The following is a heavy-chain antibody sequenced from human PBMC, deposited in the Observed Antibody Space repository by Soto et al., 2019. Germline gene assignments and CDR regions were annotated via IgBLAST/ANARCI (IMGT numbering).Heavy chain of an antibody. D-gene: IGHD2-21*01. CDR2: IKQDGSEK. J-gene: IGHJ4*02. V-gene: IGHV3-7*01. CDR3: AVDPNPTVVAY. CDR1: GFTFSSYW. Sequence: GGSLRLSCAASGFTFSSYWMTWVRQTPGKGLEWVANIKQDGSEKYYVDSVKGRFTISIGNAKNSLFLQMNSLRAEDTAVYFCAVDPNPTVVAYRGQGALVTVSS.